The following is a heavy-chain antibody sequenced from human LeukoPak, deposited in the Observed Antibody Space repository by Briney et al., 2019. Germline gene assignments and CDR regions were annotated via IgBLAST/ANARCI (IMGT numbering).Heavy chain of an antibody. Sequence: SQTLSLTCAISGDSVSSNSAAWNWIRQSPSRGLEWLGRTYYRSKWYNDYAVSVKSRITINPDTSKNQFSLQLNSVTPEDTAVYYCAKEERITIFGVVILTNWFDPWGQGTLVTVYS. V-gene: IGHV6-1*01. D-gene: IGHD3-3*01. J-gene: IGHJ5*02. CDR2: TYYRSKWYN. CDR1: GDSVSSNSAA. CDR3: AKEERITIFGVVILTNWFDP.